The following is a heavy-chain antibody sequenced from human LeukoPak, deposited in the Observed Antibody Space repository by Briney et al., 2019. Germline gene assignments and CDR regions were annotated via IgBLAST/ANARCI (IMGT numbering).Heavy chain of an antibody. D-gene: IGHD1-26*01. CDR2: INPSGGST. CDR1: GYTFTGYY. V-gene: IGHV1-2*02. Sequence: ASVKVSCKASGYTFTGYYMHWVRQAPGQGLEWMGWINPSGGSTSYAQKFQGRVTVTRDTSISTAYMELSSLRSDDTAVYYCARAHFGSYYVYWGQGTLVTVSS. CDR3: ARAHFGSYYVY. J-gene: IGHJ4*02.